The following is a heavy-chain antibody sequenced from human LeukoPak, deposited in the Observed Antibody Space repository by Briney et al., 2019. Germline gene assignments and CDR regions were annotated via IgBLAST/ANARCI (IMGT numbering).Heavy chain of an antibody. Sequence: GESLKISCKGSGYSFTSYWIGWVRQMPGKGLECMGLIYPGDSDTRYSPSFQGQVTISADRSISTAYLQWSSLKASDTAMYYCARHETGPYFDYWGQGTLVTVSS. J-gene: IGHJ4*02. CDR2: IYPGDSDT. CDR1: GYSFTSYW. CDR3: ARHETGPYFDY. D-gene: IGHD1-1*01. V-gene: IGHV5-51*01.